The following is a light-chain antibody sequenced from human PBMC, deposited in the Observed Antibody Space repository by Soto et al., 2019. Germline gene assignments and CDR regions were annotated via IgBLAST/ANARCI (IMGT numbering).Light chain of an antibody. V-gene: IGKV1-17*01. CDR3: LQHSDYPFT. J-gene: IGKJ2*01. CDR1: QGIRDA. CDR2: SAS. Sequence: DIPMTQSPSSLSASVGDRVTITCRASQGIRDALGWYQQKPGKVPKRLIYSASSLQNGVPSRFSGSGSETVFTLTISSLQTEDFATYFCLQHSDYPFTFGQGTRLEI.